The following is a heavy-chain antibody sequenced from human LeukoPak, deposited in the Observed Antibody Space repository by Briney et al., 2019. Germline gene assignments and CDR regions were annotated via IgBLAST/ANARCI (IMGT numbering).Heavy chain of an antibody. CDR3: AREYGSYYGDYFDY. CDR1: GFTFSSYW. J-gene: IGHJ4*02. D-gene: IGHD1-26*01. CDR2: INSDGSST. Sequence: GSLRLSCAASGFTFSSYWMHWVRQAPGKGLVWVSRINSDGSSTSYADSVKGRFTISRDNAKNTLYLQMNSLRAEDTAVYYCAREYGSYYGDYFDYWGQGTLVTVSS. V-gene: IGHV3-74*01.